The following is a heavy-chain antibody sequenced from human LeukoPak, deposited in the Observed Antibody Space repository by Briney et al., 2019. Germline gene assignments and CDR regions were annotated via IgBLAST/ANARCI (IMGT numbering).Heavy chain of an antibody. Sequence: PGGSLRLSCAASGFTFSSYGMHWVRQAPGKGLEWVAVIWYDGSNKYYADSVKGRFTISRDNSKNTLYLQMNSLRAEDTAVYYCARDRGWSLTGTTEGMDVWGQGTTVTVSS. CDR1: GFTFSSYG. V-gene: IGHV3-33*01. CDR2: IWYDGSNK. CDR3: ARDRGWSLTGTTEGMDV. D-gene: IGHD1-7*01. J-gene: IGHJ6*02.